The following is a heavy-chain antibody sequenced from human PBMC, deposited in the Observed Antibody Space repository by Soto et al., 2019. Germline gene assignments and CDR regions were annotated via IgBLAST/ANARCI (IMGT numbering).Heavy chain of an antibody. CDR2: ISSQSIYT. J-gene: IGHJ4*02. Sequence: GGSLRLSCVTSGFDLGSYYMTWIRQAPGKGLEWVSHISSQSIYTNYAASVKGRFTISRDNAKNSLYLQMTSLRADDTAVYYCARGLDVADRPGSPRLDHCGQGTLVTVSS. V-gene: IGHV3-11*06. CDR3: ARGLDVADRPGSPRLDH. D-gene: IGHD6-6*01. CDR1: GFDLGSYY.